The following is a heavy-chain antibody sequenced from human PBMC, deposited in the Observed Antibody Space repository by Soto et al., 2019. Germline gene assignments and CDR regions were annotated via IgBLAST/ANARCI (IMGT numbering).Heavy chain of an antibody. J-gene: IGHJ4*02. CDR3: ARWSPTDNCSSTSCYEVFDS. D-gene: IGHD2-2*01. Sequence: QVQLQQWGAGLLKPSETLSLTCAVYGGSFSGHFWSWIRQPPGKGLEWIGEINHAGSTNYNPSLKSRVTISVDTSKNQFSLKLNSVTAADRAVYSCARWSPTDNCSSTSCYEVFDSWGQGTLVTVSS. CDR2: INHAGST. V-gene: IGHV4-34*01. CDR1: GGSFSGHF.